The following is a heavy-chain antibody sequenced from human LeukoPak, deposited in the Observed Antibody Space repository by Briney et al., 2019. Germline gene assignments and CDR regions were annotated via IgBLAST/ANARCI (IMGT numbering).Heavy chain of an antibody. D-gene: IGHD4-17*01. CDR1: GGSISSGGYS. CDR3: ARGAPTVTTGMDV. CDR2: IYHSGST. J-gene: IGHJ6*02. V-gene: IGHV4-30-2*01. Sequence: PSETLSLTCAVSGGSISSGGYSWSWIRQPPGKGLEWIGYIYHSGSTYYNPSLKSRVTISVDRSKNQFSLKLSSVTAADTAMYYCARGAPTVTTGMDVWGQGTTVTVSS.